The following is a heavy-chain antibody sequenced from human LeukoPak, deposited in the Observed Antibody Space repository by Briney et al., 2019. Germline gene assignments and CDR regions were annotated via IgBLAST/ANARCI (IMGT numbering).Heavy chain of an antibody. D-gene: IGHD3-10*01. V-gene: IGHV1-8*03. CDR1: GYTFTGYD. CDR3: ARNIPGRYGSGSYYWFDP. J-gene: IGHJ5*02. CDR2: MNPNSGNT. Sequence: ASVKVSCKASGYTFTGYDINWVRQATGQGLEWMGWMNPNSGNTGYAQKFQGRVTITRNTSISTAYMELRSLRSDDTAVYYCARNIPGRYGSGSYYWFDPWGQGTLVTVSS.